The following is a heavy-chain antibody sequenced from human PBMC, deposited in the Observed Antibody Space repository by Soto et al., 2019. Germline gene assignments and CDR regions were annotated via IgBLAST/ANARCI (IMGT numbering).Heavy chain of an antibody. V-gene: IGHV3-30*18. Sequence: PGGPLRLSCAASGFTFSSFGMYWVRQAPGKGLEWVAVISYDGSDEYYRDSVKGRFSISRDNPKNTLYLHMNSLRVDDTAVYYCAKDRTTVKSVAYDAMDVWGQGTTVTVSS. CDR1: GFTFSSFG. D-gene: IGHD4-4*01. J-gene: IGHJ6*02. CDR3: AKDRTTVKSVAYDAMDV. CDR2: ISYDGSDE.